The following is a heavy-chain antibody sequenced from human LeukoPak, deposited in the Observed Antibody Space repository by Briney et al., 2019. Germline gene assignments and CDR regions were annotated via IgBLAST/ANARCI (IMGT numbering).Heavy chain of an antibody. V-gene: IGHV1-46*01. Sequence: ASVKVSCKASGYTFTSYYMHWVRQAPGQGLEWMGIISPSGGSTSYAQKFQGRVTMTRDTSTSTVYMELSSLRSEDTAVYYCARDSLAAAGRTWFDPRGQGTLVTVSS. CDR1: GYTFTSYY. J-gene: IGHJ5*02. CDR3: ARDSLAAAGRTWFDP. CDR2: ISPSGGST. D-gene: IGHD6-13*01.